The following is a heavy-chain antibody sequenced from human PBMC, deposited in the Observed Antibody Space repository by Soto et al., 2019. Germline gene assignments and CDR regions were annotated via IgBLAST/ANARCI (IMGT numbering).Heavy chain of an antibody. CDR1: GFTFNNYA. V-gene: IGHV3-23*01. Sequence: EVQLLESGGGLVQPGGSLRLSCAASGFTFNNYAMSWVRQAPGKGLEWVSSNSRSGGTTYYADSVKGRFTISRDNSKNTLYLEMDSLRAEDTAVYYCAKDRSTVTKTSPFDYWGQGTLVTVSS. CDR2: NSRSGGTT. J-gene: IGHJ4*02. CDR3: AKDRSTVTKTSPFDY. D-gene: IGHD4-4*01.